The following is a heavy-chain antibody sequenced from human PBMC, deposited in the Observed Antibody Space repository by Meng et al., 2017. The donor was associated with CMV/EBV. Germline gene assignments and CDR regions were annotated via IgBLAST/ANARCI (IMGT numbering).Heavy chain of an antibody. D-gene: IGHD3-10*01. Sequence: WTVFGIGFTTYWIGWVRQISGTGLEWMGIIYPRDSDTVYMMSFQGRVTISADKSINTVYLQWDSLRASDTAMYYCARRDYYDLGSGNWGQGTLVTVSS. CDR3: ARRDYYDLGSGN. V-gene: IGHV5-51*01. CDR1: GIGFTTYW. J-gene: IGHJ4*02. CDR2: IYPRDSDT.